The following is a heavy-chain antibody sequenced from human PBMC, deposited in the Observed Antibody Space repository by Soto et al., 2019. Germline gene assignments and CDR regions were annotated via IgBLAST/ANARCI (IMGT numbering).Heavy chain of an antibody. CDR2: FSSTGGST. CDR1: GFTFSTYD. V-gene: IGHV3-23*01. D-gene: IGHD2-2*01. CDR3: AKRAYCSSTTCYHCFDY. J-gene: IGHJ4*02. Sequence: GGSLRLSCAASGFTFSTYDMSWVRHAPGKGLEWVSLFSSTGGSTFYADSVKGRFTISRDNSKNTLYLQMNSLRAEDTAVYYCAKRAYCSSTTCYHCFDYWGQGTLVTVSS.